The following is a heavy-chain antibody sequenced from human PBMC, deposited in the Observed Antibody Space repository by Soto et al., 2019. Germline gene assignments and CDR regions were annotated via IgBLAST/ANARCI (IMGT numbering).Heavy chain of an antibody. Sequence: QVQLQESGPGLVKPSETLSLTCTVSGGSVSSGSYYWSWIRQPPGKGLEWIGYIYYRGSTNYNPYHKSQVTISVDTSKNQFSLKMSSVTAADTAVYYCARGYYGSGSYYNVDWFDPWGQGTLVTVSP. J-gene: IGHJ5*02. D-gene: IGHD3-10*01. CDR3: ARGYYGSGSYYNVDWFDP. CDR1: GGSVSSGSYY. CDR2: IYYRGST. V-gene: IGHV4-61*01.